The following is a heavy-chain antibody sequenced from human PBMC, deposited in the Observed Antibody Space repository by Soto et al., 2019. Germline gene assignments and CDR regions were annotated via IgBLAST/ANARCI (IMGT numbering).Heavy chain of an antibody. V-gene: IGHV3-23*01. J-gene: IGHJ4*02. CDR2: ISCNGVKT. CDR1: AFDFSGFA. CDR3: AKSSSFYCGSTNCYIY. D-gene: IGHD2-2*02. Sequence: GGSLRLSCAASAFDFSGFAINWLRQAPGNGLEGVSFISCNGVKTYFADSVKGRFTISRDNSKNTLYLQMNSLRAEDTAVYYCAKSSSFYCGSTNCYIYWGQGIRVTVSA.